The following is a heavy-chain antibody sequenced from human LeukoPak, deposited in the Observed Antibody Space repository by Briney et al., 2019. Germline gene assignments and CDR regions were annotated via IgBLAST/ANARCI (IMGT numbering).Heavy chain of an antibody. J-gene: IGHJ4*02. D-gene: IGHD5-18*01. CDR3: ARRHKRGAYSYGVDY. Sequence: GESLKISCKSSEYSFTNYWIAWVRQMPGKGLEWMGIIYPGDSDTRYSPSFQGQVTISADKSISTAYLQWNSLKASDTAMYYCARRHKRGAYSYGVDYWGQGTLVTVSS. CDR2: IYPGDSDT. V-gene: IGHV5-51*01. CDR1: EYSFTNYW.